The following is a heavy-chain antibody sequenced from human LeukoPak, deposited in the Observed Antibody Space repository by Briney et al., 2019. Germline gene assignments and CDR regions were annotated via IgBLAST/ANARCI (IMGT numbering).Heavy chain of an antibody. CDR2: IYYSGSA. CDR3: ARDRGENFPYGMDV. CDR1: GGSISSSDFY. Sequence: SETLSLTCSVSGGSISSSDFYWSWIRQSPGKGLEWIGHIYYSGSAYYNPSLKSRVTMSVDMSKNQFSLKLSSVTAADTAVYYCARDRGENFPYGMDVWGQGTTVIVSS. J-gene: IGHJ6*02. V-gene: IGHV4-30-4*01. D-gene: IGHD2/OR15-2a*01.